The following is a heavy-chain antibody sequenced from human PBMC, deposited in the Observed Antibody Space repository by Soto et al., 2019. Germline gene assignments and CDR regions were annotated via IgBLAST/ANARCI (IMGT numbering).Heavy chain of an antibody. Sequence: SETLSLTCNVSGGSISSGDYYWTWIRQSPGKGLEWIGYIYYTGSTFYSPSLKSRVTISLDTSENHFSLDMDSVTAADTAVYFCARVSGHNTGYYSVYFMDVWGQGTTVTVSS. J-gene: IGHJ6*02. V-gene: IGHV4-30-4*01. CDR3: ARVSGHNTGYYSVYFMDV. D-gene: IGHD5-18*01. CDR2: IYYTGST. CDR1: GGSISSGDYY.